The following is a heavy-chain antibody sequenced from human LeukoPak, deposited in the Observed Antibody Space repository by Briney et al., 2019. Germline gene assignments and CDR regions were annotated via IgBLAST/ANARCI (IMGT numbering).Heavy chain of an antibody. CDR1: GFTFSNFA. Sequence: PGGSLRLSCVASGFTFSNFAIHWVCQGPGKGLEWVAVTSDDGRKKYYADSVKGRFTISRDNSKNTLYLQMNSLRTDDTAIYYCARDRSYAVNQGGWLDPWGQGTLVSVSS. V-gene: IGHV3-30*01. D-gene: IGHD2-2*01. J-gene: IGHJ5*02. CDR3: ARDRSYAVNQGGWLDP. CDR2: TSDDGRKK.